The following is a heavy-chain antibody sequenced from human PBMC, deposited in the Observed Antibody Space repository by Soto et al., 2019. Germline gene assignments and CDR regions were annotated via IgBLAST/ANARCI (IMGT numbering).Heavy chain of an antibody. CDR1: GFTFSSYG. V-gene: IGHV3-30*18. D-gene: IGHD3-22*01. CDR3: AKDGDSSGYPPLLRAFDI. CDR2: ISYDGSNK. Sequence: PGGSLRLSCAASGFTFSSYGMHWVRQAPGKGLEWVAVISYDGSNKYYADSVKGRFTISRDNSKNTLYLQMNSLRAEDTAVYYCAKDGDSSGYPPLLRAFDIWGQGTMVTVPS. J-gene: IGHJ3*02.